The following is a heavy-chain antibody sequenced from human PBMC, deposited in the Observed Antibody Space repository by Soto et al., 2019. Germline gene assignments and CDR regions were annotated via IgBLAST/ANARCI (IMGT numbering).Heavy chain of an antibody. CDR1: GITFSGYS. Sequence: ESGGGLVQPGGSLRLSCAASGITFSGYSMNWVRQAPGKGLEWVSYISSSSSPIYYADSVKGRVTISRDNINNALYLQMNSLRDEDTAVYYCARDRGDSSSWYYGMDVWGQGTTVTVSS. V-gene: IGHV3-48*02. D-gene: IGHD6-13*01. CDR2: ISSSSSPI. J-gene: IGHJ6*02. CDR3: ARDRGDSSSWYYGMDV.